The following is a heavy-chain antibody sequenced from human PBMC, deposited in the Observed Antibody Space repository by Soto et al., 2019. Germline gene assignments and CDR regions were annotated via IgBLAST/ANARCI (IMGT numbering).Heavy chain of an antibody. CDR1: GGTFSSYA. J-gene: IGHJ4*02. CDR3: ARCPVPRRVPMYSGSYFDY. D-gene: IGHD1-26*01. V-gene: IGHV1-69*04. CDR2: IIPILGIA. Sequence: ASVKVSYKASGGTFSSYAISWVRQAPGQGLEWMGRIIPILGIANYSQKFKGRVTITADKSTTTAYMELSSLRSEDTAVYYCARCPVPRRVPMYSGSYFDYWGQGTLVTVSS.